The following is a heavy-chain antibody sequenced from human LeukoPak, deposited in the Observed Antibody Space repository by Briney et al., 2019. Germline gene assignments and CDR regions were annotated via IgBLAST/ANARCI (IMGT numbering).Heavy chain of an antibody. CDR3: ASEVAGTLLGFDP. V-gene: IGHV1-69*05. CDR1: GSTFSSYA. Sequence: SVKVSCKASGSTFSSYAISWVRQAPGQGPEWMGGIIPIFGTANYAQKFQGRVTITTDESTSTAYMELSSLRSEDTAVYYCASEVAGTLLGFDPWGQGTLVTVSS. CDR2: IIPIFGTA. D-gene: IGHD6-19*01. J-gene: IGHJ5*02.